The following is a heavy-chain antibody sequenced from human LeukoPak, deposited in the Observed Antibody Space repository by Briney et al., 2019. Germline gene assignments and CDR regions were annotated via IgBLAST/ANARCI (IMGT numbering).Heavy chain of an antibody. Sequence: GGSLRLSCAASGFTFSSYSMNWVRQAPGKGLEWVSSISSRSSYIYYADSVKGRFTISRDNAKNSLYLQMNSLRAEDTAVYYCARVSYSSGWTNIDYWGQGTLVTVSS. V-gene: IGHV3-21*01. J-gene: IGHJ4*02. CDR1: GFTFSSYS. CDR3: ARVSYSSGWTNIDY. CDR2: ISSRSSYI. D-gene: IGHD6-19*01.